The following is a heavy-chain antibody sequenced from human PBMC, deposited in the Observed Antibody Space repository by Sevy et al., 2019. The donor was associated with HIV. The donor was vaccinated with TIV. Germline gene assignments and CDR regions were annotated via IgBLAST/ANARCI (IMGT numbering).Heavy chain of an antibody. Sequence: GGSLRLSCAASGFTFSSYSMNWVRQAPGKGLEWVSSISSSSSYIYYADSGKGRFTISRDNAKNSLYLQMNSLRAEDTAVYYCASPLDTAMVTGYWGQGTLVTVSS. J-gene: IGHJ4*02. V-gene: IGHV3-21*01. CDR1: GFTFSSYS. D-gene: IGHD5-18*01. CDR2: ISSSSSYI. CDR3: ASPLDTAMVTGY.